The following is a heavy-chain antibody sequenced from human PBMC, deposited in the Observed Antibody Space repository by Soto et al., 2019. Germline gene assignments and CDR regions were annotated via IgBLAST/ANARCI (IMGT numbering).Heavy chain of an antibody. J-gene: IGHJ4*02. D-gene: IGHD2-2*01. V-gene: IGHV3-23*01. CDR3: AKLRGPCSSTSCYWSDY. CDR1: GFTFSSYA. Sequence: GGSLRLSCAASGFTFSSYAMSWVRQAPGKGLEWVSAISGSGGSTYYADSVKGRFTISRDNSKNTLYLQMNSLRAEDTAVYYCAKLRGPCSSTSCYWSDYWGQGTLVTVSS. CDR2: ISGSGGST.